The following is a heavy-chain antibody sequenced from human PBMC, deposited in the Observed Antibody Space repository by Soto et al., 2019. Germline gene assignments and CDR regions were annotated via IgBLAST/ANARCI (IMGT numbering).Heavy chain of an antibody. J-gene: IGHJ6*02. CDR2: ISYDGSNK. CDR3: ARDLSGWSSWYALYYYGMDV. D-gene: IGHD6-13*01. V-gene: IGHV3-30-3*01. Sequence: PGGSLRLSCAASGFTFSSYAMHWVRQAPGKGLEWVAVISYDGSNKYYADSVKGRFTISRDNSKNTLYLQMNSLRAEDTAVYYCARDLSGWSSWYALYYYGMDVWGQGTTVTVSS. CDR1: GFTFSSYA.